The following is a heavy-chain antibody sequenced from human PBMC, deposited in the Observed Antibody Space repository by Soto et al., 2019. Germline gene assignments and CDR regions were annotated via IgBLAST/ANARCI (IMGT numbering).Heavy chain of an antibody. D-gene: IGHD6-19*01. CDR3: ARLAGTGNYYYYGMDV. J-gene: IGHJ6*02. Sequence: PGESLKISCKGSGYSFTSYWIGWVRQMPGKGLEWMGIIYPGDSDTRYSPSFQGQVTISADRSISTAYLQWSSLKASDTAMYYCARLAGTGNYYYYGMDVWGQGTTVTVSS. V-gene: IGHV5-51*01. CDR1: GYSFTSYW. CDR2: IYPGDSDT.